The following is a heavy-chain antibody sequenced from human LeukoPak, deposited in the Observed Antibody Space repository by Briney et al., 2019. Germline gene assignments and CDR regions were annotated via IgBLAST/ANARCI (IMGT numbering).Heavy chain of an antibody. CDR3: ARVDLAVVTFDY. Sequence: ASVKVSCKASGYTFTSYGISWVRQAPGQGLEWMGWISAYNGNTNYAQKLQGRVTMTTDTSTSTAYMELRSLRSGDTAVYYCARVDLAVVTFDYWGQGTLVTVSS. J-gene: IGHJ4*02. D-gene: IGHD4-23*01. V-gene: IGHV1-18*01. CDR2: ISAYNGNT. CDR1: GYTFTSYG.